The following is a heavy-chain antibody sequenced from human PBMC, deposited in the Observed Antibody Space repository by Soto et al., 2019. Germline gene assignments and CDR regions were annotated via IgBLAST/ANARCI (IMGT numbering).Heavy chain of an antibody. CDR3: ARREGLWFGELSASYGMGV. Sequence: ASVKVSCKASGGTFSSYAISWVRQAPGQGLEWMGGIIPIFGTANYAQKFQGRVTITADESTSTAYMELSSLRSEDTAVYYCARREGLWFGELSASYGMGVWGQGTTVTVSS. V-gene: IGHV1-69*13. D-gene: IGHD3-10*01. J-gene: IGHJ6*02. CDR1: GGTFSSYA. CDR2: IIPIFGTA.